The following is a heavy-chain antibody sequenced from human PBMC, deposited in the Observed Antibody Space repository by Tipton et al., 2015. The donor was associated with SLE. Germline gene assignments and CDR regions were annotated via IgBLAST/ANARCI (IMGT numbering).Heavy chain of an antibody. CDR2: IYGSGSA. CDR1: GGSISTESYY. V-gene: IGHV4-61*02. D-gene: IGHD2-15*01. CDR3: ARYCSGGSCYHWFDP. J-gene: IGHJ5*02. Sequence: TLSLTCSVSGGSISTESYYWSWIRQPAGKGLEWIGRIYGSGSAKYNPSLKSRITISIDASKNQLSLTLSSVTAADTAVYFCARYCSGGSCYHWFDPWGQGTLVTVSS.